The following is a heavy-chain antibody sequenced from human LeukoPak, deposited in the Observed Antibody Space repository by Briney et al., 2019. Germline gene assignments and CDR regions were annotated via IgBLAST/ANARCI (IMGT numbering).Heavy chain of an antibody. V-gene: IGHV3-21*01. CDR2: ISSTSTYI. Sequence: GGSLRLSCAASGFTFSSYSMNWVRQAPGTGLEWVSSISSTSTYITYADSVKGRFTISRDNANNSMYLQMDSLGAEDTAVYYCARDPPARGTRYFDYWGQGTLVTVSS. D-gene: IGHD2-2*01. CDR1: GFTFSSYS. CDR3: ARDPPARGTRYFDY. J-gene: IGHJ4*02.